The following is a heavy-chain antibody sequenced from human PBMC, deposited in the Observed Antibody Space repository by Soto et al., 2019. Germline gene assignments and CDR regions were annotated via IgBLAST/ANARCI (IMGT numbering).Heavy chain of an antibody. Sequence: SETLSLTCTVSGGAISSGDYYWSWIRQPPGKGLEWIGNIYYSGSTYYNPSLKSRVTISVDTSKNQFSLKLSSVTAADTAVYYCARGIRIAARSFFDYWGQGTLVTVSS. CDR2: IYYSGST. D-gene: IGHD6-6*01. CDR3: ARGIRIAARSFFDY. J-gene: IGHJ4*02. CDR1: GGAISSGDYY. V-gene: IGHV4-30-4*01.